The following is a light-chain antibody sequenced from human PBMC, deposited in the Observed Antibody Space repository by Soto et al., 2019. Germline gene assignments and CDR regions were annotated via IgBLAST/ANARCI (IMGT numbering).Light chain of an antibody. CDR2: DND. CDR1: SSNIGKNY. V-gene: IGLV1-51*01. J-gene: IGLJ2*01. Sequence: QSVLTQPPSVSAAPGQTVTISCSGSSSNIGKNYVSWYRQLPGTAPKLLIYDNDKRPSGIPDRFSGSKSGTSATLGITGLQTGDEADYYCGTWDSSLSAVVFGGATKLTVL. CDR3: GTWDSSLSAVV.